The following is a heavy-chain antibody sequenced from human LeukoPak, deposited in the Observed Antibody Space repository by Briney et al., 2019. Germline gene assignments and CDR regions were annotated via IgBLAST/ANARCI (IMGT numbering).Heavy chain of an antibody. CDR3: ARDGTSTDDY. J-gene: IGHJ4*02. V-gene: IGHV1-18*01. CDR2: ISGNNDNP. Sequence: EASVKVSCKASGYTFSNFGISWVRQAPGQGLEWMGWISGNNDNPNYGQKFQGRFTVTTDSSTSTTYMELRNLRPDDPAVYYCARDGTSTDDYWGQGTLVTVSS. D-gene: IGHD1-26*01. CDR1: GYTFSNFG.